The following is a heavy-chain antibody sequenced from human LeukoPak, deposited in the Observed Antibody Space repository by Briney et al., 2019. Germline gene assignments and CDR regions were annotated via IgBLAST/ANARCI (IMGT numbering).Heavy chain of an antibody. CDR1: GFTFSSYT. J-gene: IGHJ4*02. D-gene: IGHD7-27*01. Sequence: GGSLRLSCAAPGFTFSSYTMSWVRQAPGKGLEWVSTITTSDGNTYYADSVKGRFTVSGDNSKNTLYLQMNSLRAEDTAVYYCAKDGGLWVSAHWGDSWGRGTLVTVSS. CDR3: AKDGGLWVSAHWGDS. CDR2: ITTSDGNT. V-gene: IGHV3-23*01.